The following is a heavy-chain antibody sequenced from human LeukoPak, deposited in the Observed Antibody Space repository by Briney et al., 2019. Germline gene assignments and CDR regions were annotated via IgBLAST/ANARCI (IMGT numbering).Heavy chain of an antibody. Sequence: PGGSLRLSCAASGFTFSSYSMNWVRQAPGKGLEWVSYISSSSSTIYYADSVKGRFTISRDNAKNSLYLQMNSLRAEDTAVYYCAREGDYDFWSGYRSPPPTSYGMDVWGQGTTVTVSS. V-gene: IGHV3-48*01. CDR1: GFTFSSYS. D-gene: IGHD3-3*01. CDR2: ISSSSSTI. CDR3: AREGDYDFWSGYRSPPPTSYGMDV. J-gene: IGHJ6*02.